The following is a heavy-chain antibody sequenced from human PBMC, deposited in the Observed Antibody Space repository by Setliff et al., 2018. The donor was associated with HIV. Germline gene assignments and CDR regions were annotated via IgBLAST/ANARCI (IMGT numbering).Heavy chain of an antibody. D-gene: IGHD7-27*01. CDR1: GFTLSSYW. CDR2: INGDGSTT. V-gene: IGHV3-74*01. CDR3: ATDLHWAFDY. J-gene: IGHJ4*02. Sequence: GGSLRLSCAASGFTLSSYWMHWVRQAPGKGLVYVSHINGDGSTTTYADSVKGRFTISRDNAKNSLYLQMNSLRAEDAAVYYCATDLHWAFDYWGQGSLVTVSS.